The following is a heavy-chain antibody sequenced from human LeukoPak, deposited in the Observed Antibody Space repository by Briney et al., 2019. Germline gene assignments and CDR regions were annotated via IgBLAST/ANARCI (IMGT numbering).Heavy chain of an antibody. Sequence: SETLSLTCAVYGGSFSGYYWSWLRQPPGKGLEWIGEMNYSGSTNYNPSRKSRVTISVDTSKNQFSLNLSSVTAADTAVYYCARGPRMTRTYYYYYGMDVWGQGTTVTVSS. D-gene: IGHD2-15*01. V-gene: IGHV4-34*01. J-gene: IGHJ6*02. CDR1: GGSFSGYY. CDR3: ARGPRMTRTYYYYYGMDV. CDR2: MNYSGST.